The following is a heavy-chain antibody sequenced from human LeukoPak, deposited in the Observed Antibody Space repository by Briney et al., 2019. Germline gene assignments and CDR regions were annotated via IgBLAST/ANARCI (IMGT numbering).Heavy chain of an antibody. CDR2: ISGSGGST. Sequence: PGGSLRLSCAASGFIFSSYAMSWVRQAPGKGLEWVSTISGSGGSTYYADSVKGRFTISRDNSKNTLYLQMNSLSAEDTAVYSCAKDRSCIADVFHGDFDYWGQGTLVTVSS. J-gene: IGHJ4*02. CDR1: GFIFSSYA. D-gene: IGHD2-8*02. CDR3: AKDRSCIADVFHGDFDY. V-gene: IGHV3-23*01.